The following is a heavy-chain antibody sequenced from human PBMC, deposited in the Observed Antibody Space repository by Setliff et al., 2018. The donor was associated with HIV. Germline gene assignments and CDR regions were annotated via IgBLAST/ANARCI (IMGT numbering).Heavy chain of an antibody. J-gene: IGHJ5*02. CDR1: GYTFTVSY. Sequence: ASVKVSCKASGYTFTVSYPHWVRQAPGQGLEWMGWINPNSGDTNYAQKFQGRVTMTRDTSISTAYMELSRLRSDDTAMYYCARTEYFDFWSGPRGFDPWGQGTLVTVSS. CDR3: ARTEYFDFWSGPRGFDP. D-gene: IGHD3-3*01. V-gene: IGHV1-2*02. CDR2: INPNSGDT.